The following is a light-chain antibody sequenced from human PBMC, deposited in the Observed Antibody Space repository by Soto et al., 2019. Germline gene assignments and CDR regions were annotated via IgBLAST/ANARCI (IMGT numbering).Light chain of an antibody. CDR1: QDIRTF. CDR2: AAS. CDR3: QKYNIAPWT. Sequence: DLQMTQFPSSLSASVGDRVTITCRASQDIRTFLAWYQQRPGKVPKLLIYAASTLQSGVPSRFSGSGAGTDFSLIILSLQPEDVATYYCQKYNIAPWTVGHGTRVEI. V-gene: IGKV1-27*01. J-gene: IGKJ1*01.